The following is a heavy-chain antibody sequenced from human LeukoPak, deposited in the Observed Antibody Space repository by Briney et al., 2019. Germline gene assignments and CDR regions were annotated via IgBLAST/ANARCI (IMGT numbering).Heavy chain of an antibody. CDR3: SREWNY. D-gene: IGHD5-12*01. CDR1: GFIVSSNY. Sequence: GGSLRLSCAASGFIVSSNYMTWVRQAPGKGLEWVSVIYSGGSTYYADSVKGRSTISRDNSKNTLYLQMNSLRAEDTAVYYCSREWNYWGQGTLVTVSS. J-gene: IGHJ4*02. CDR2: IYSGGST. V-gene: IGHV3-53*01.